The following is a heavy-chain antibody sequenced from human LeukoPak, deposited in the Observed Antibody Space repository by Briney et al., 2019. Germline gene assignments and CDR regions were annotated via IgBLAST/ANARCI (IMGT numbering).Heavy chain of an antibody. V-gene: IGHV3-7*01. CDR1: GFNFSTYW. Sequence: QSGGSLRLSCAASGFNFSTYWMTWVRQVPGKGLEWVANIKEDGSEIYYEDAVKGRFSISRDNAKTSLYLQMNSLSVADTAVYYCVTDQTGRHPYFFDYWGQGTLVTVSS. CDR3: VTDQTGRHPYFFDY. CDR2: IKEDGSEI. J-gene: IGHJ4*02. D-gene: IGHD3-10*01.